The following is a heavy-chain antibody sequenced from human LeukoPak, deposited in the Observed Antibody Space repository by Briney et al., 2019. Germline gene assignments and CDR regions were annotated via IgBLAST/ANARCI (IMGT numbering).Heavy chain of an antibody. D-gene: IGHD3-10*01. CDR1: GFTFSSYA. J-gene: IGHJ4*02. Sequence: PGGSLRLSCAASGFTFSSYAMHWVRQAPGKGLEWVAVISYDGSNKYYADSVKGRFTISRDNAKNSLYLQMNSLRAEDTAVYYCARDFGPEYYYGSGSSDYWGQGTLVTVSS. CDR2: ISYDGSNK. V-gene: IGHV3-30-3*01. CDR3: ARDFGPEYYYGSGSSDY.